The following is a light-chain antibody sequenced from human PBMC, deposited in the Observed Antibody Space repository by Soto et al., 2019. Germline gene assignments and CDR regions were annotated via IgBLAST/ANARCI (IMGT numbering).Light chain of an antibody. J-gene: IGLJ3*02. CDR3: QSYGNNNQV. V-gene: IGLV6-57*02. CDR2: EDN. Sequence: NFMLTQPNSVSESPGKTVTISCTGSSGSIASNYVQWYQQRPGSAPTTVIYEDNQRPSGVPDRFSGSTDSSSNSASLTISGLKTEDEADYYCQSYGNNNQVFGGGTKLTVL. CDR1: SGSIASNY.